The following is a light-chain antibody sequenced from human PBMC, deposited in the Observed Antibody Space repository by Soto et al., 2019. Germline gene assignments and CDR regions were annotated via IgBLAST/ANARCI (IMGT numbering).Light chain of an antibody. CDR2: AVN. V-gene: IGLV2-14*01. CDR3: SSYTSSSTLVV. J-gene: IGLJ3*02. CDR1: SSDVGGYNY. Sequence: QSALTQPASVSGSPGQSITISCTGTSSDVGGYNYVAWYQQHPGKAPKLMIYAVNNRPSGVSDRFSGSKSGNTASLTISGLHAEDEADYYCSSYTSSSTLVVFGGGTKLTVL.